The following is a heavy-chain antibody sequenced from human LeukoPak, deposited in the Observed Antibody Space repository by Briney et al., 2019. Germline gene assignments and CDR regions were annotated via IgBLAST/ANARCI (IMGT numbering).Heavy chain of an antibody. V-gene: IGHV1-46*01. D-gene: IGHD5-18*01. CDR3: ARLDTAMVWDHFDY. CDR1: GYTFTSYD. CDR2: INPSGGST. Sequence: ASVKVSCKASGYTFTSYDINWVRQATGQGLEWMGIINPSGGSTSYAQKFQGRVTMTRDMSTSTVYMELSSLRSEDTAVYYCARLDTAMVWDHFDYWGQGTLVTVSS. J-gene: IGHJ4*02.